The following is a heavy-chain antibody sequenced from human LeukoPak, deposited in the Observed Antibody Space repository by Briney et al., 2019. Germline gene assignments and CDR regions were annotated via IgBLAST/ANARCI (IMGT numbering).Heavy chain of an antibody. CDR1: GYSISSGYY. CDR2: ISGSGGST. CDR3: AKDLHNSSWYVAFDS. V-gene: IGHV3-23*01. D-gene: IGHD6-13*01. Sequence: PSETLSLTCAVSGYSISSGYYGGWIRQPPGKGLEWVSAISGSGGSTFYAESVKGRFSISRDNSKNTLYLQMNSLRAEDTAVYYCAKDLHNSSWYVAFDSWGQGTMITVSS. J-gene: IGHJ3*02.